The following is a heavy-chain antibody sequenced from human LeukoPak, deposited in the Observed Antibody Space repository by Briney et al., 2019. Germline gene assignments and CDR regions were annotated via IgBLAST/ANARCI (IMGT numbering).Heavy chain of an antibody. Sequence: SETLSLTCAVSGGPISRSTYYWGWIRQPPGKGLEWIGSIYYSGSTYYNPSLKSRVTISVGTSKNQFSLKLSSVTAADTAVYYCASIAAAGNEWGQGTLVTVSS. V-gene: IGHV4-39*01. D-gene: IGHD6-25*01. CDR1: GGPISRSTYY. CDR2: IYYSGST. J-gene: IGHJ4*02. CDR3: ASIAAAGNE.